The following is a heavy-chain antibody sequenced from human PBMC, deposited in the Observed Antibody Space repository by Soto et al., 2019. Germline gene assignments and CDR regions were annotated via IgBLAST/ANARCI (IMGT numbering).Heavy chain of an antibody. CDR2: INPSGGST. CDR1: GYTFTSYY. D-gene: IGHD3-22*01. CDR3: SREDPTYYYDSSGSRYYYYCMAV. V-gene: IGHV1-46*01. Sequence: GASVKVSCKASGYTFTSYYMHWVRQAPGQGLEWMGIINPSGGSTSYAQKFQGRVTMTRDTSTSTVYMELSSLRSEDTAVYYCSREDPTYYYDSSGSRYYYYCMAVWGQGTTDTGSS. J-gene: IGHJ6*02.